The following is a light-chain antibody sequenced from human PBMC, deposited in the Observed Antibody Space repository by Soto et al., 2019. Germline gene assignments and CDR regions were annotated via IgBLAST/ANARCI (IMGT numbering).Light chain of an antibody. V-gene: IGLV2-14*01. CDR3: ISYASINTYV. CDR2: DVT. Sequence: QSALTQPASVSGSPGQSITISCTGTSSDVGGYDYVSWYQQHPGKAPKLMIYDVTNRPSGVSNRFSCSKSGNTASLTISGLQAEDEADYYCISYASINTYVFGTGTKVTVL. J-gene: IGLJ1*01. CDR1: SSDVGGYDY.